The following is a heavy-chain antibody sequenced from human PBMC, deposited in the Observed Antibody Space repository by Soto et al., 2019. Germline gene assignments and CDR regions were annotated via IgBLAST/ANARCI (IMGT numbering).Heavy chain of an antibody. D-gene: IGHD6-6*01. CDR3: ARGLTVTPGSSSYYYYYGMDV. V-gene: IGHV4-34*01. J-gene: IGHJ6*02. Sequence: SEALALRCAIYDGSFSAYYWVWLRQPPGKGLASIREIKDTGSTNYNPSLKSRVTISVDTSKNQFSLKLSSVTAADTAVYYCARGLTVTPGSSSYYYYYGMDVWGQGTTVTVSS. CDR1: DGSFSAYY. CDR2: IKDTGST.